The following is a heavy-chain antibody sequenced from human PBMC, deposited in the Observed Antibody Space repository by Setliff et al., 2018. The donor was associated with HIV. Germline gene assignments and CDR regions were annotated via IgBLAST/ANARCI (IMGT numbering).Heavy chain of an antibody. Sequence: GGSLRLSCAASGFTFSNAWMNWIRQAPGQGLEWVSHINREASAVWYADSVKGRFTMSRDNSKNTLYLQMNSLRAEDTAVYYCARGPNRYSGTYSYYYYMDVWGKGTTVTVSS. CDR3: ARGPNRYSGTYSYYYYMDV. J-gene: IGHJ6*03. D-gene: IGHD1-26*01. CDR1: GFTFSNAW. V-gene: IGHV3-48*01. CDR2: INREASAV.